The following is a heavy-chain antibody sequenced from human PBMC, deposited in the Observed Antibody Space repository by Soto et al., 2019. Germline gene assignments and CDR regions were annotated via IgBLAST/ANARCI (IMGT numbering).Heavy chain of an antibody. CDR1: GFAFSNAW. CDR3: TTGSVEGV. J-gene: IGHJ6*02. Sequence: EVQLVESGGGSVKPGGSLTLSCAASGFAFSNAWMNWVRQAPGKGLEWVGRIKTKTHGETTDYAAPVKGRFSISRDDSKYTLYLQMSSLKADATAVYYCTTGSVEGVWGQGTTVTVSS. CDR2: IKTKTHGETT. D-gene: IGHD2-15*01. V-gene: IGHV3-15*07.